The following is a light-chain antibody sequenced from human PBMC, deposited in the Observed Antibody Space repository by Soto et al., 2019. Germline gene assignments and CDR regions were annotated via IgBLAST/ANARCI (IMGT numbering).Light chain of an antibody. CDR1: QSVNSNY. Sequence: VLTQSPGTLSLSPGERATLSCRASQSVNSNYLAWYQQKPGQAPRLLIFGASTRATGISDRFRGSGSGTDFTLTINRLETEDFAVYYCQQYGRTFGQGTKVDIK. J-gene: IGKJ2*01. CDR2: GAS. CDR3: QQYGRT. V-gene: IGKV3-20*01.